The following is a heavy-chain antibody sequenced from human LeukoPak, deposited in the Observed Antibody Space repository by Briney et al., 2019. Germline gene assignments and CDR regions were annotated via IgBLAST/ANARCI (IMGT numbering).Heavy chain of an antibody. CDR2: ISGSGGST. CDR1: GFTFSSYA. Sequence: GGSLRLSCAASGFTFSSYAMSWVRQAPGKGLEWVSAISGSGGSTYYADSVKGRFTISRDNSKNTLHLQMNSLRAEDTAVYNCAKDPYYYDSSGLNWFDPWGQGTLVTVSS. J-gene: IGHJ5*02. V-gene: IGHV3-23*01. D-gene: IGHD3-22*01. CDR3: AKDPYYYDSSGLNWFDP.